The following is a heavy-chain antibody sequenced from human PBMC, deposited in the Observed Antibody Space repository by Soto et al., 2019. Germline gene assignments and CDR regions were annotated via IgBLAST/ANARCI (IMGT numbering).Heavy chain of an antibody. Sequence: ASVKVSCKASGYTFTSYAMHWVRQAPGQRLEWMGWINAGNGNTKYSQKFQGRVTITRDTSASTAYMELSSLRSEDTAVYYCARGGYSSSWPYYYYYYMDVWGKGTTVTVSS. CDR1: GYTFTSYA. CDR3: ARGGYSSSWPYYYYYYMDV. D-gene: IGHD6-13*01. CDR2: INAGNGNT. V-gene: IGHV1-3*01. J-gene: IGHJ6*03.